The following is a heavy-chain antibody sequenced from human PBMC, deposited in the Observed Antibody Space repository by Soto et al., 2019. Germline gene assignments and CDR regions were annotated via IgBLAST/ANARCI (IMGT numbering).Heavy chain of an antibody. V-gene: IGHV4-59*01. Sequence: PSETLSLTCNVSGTSIISYYWSWIRQPPGKGLEWIANIHYSGTTNYNPSLASRVTLSVDTSKNQFSLKMTSVTAADRAMYFCARYNSYAIDYWGRGTLVPVSS. D-gene: IGHD2-8*01. CDR3: ARYNSYAIDY. CDR1: GTSIISYY. J-gene: IGHJ4*02. CDR2: IHYSGTT.